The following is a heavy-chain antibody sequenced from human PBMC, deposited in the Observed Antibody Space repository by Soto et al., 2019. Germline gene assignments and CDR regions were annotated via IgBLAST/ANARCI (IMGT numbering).Heavy chain of an antibody. Sequence: QVQLMQSGAEVKKPGASVKDSCKASGDTFTDYYIHWVRQAPGQGLEWMGTVNPSGGHTTYAQHFLGRVTMTRYTSTSTLYRELTSLTSDDTAIYYCARGGHVVVVTAALDYWGQGTLVTVSS. J-gene: IGHJ4*02. CDR1: GDTFTDYY. CDR2: VNPSGGHT. V-gene: IGHV1-46*01. CDR3: ARGGHVVVVTAALDY. D-gene: IGHD2-21*02.